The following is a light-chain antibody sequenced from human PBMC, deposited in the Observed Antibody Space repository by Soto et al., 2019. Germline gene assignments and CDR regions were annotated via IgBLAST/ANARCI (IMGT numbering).Light chain of an antibody. J-gene: IGKJ1*01. V-gene: IGKV3-15*01. Sequence: EVVMTQSPATLSASPGERATLSCRVSQSVNSNLAWYQQKPGQAPRLLIYGASTRATGIPARFSGSGSGAEFTLTISSLQSEDLAVYYCQQYDNWPPWTFGQGTKVEIK. CDR3: QQYDNWPPWT. CDR1: QSVNSN. CDR2: GAS.